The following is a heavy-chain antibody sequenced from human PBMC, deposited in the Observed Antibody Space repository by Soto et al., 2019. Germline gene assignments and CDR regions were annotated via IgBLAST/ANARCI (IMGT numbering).Heavy chain of an antibody. CDR3: ARRDFYCRGRNCFSGDYAMDV. J-gene: IGHJ6*02. Sequence: QVQLVESGGGVVQPGSSRRLSCTASGFTFSIYDMHWVRQAPGKGLEWVSIISFDGKKIDYAGSVRGRFTISRDNSQNTLYLQMDSLRTEDTAVYYCARRDFYCRGRNCFSGDYAMDVWGQGTTVTVSS. V-gene: IGHV3-30*03. CDR1: GFTFSIYD. D-gene: IGHD2-15*01. CDR2: ISFDGKKI.